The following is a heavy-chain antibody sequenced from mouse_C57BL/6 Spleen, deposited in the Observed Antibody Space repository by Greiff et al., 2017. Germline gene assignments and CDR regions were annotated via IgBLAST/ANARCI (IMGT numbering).Heavy chain of an antibody. Sequence: VQLQQSGPELVKPGASVKISCKASGYSFTGYYMNWVKQSPEKSLEWIGEINPSTGGTTYNQKFKAKATLTVDKSSSTAYMQLKSLTSEDSAVYYCVAYGYLYAMDYWGQGTSVTVSS. CDR2: INPSTGGT. V-gene: IGHV1-42*01. CDR1: GYSFTGYY. D-gene: IGHD2-2*01. CDR3: VAYGYLYAMDY. J-gene: IGHJ4*01.